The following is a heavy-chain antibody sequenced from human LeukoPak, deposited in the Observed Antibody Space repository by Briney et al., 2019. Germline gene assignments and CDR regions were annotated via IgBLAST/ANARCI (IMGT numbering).Heavy chain of an antibody. CDR3: ARLSYSSSWSTFDY. CDR1: GDSISSRSYY. Sequence: SETLSLTCTVSGDSISSRSYYWAWIRQPPGKGLEWIGRIYYSGSTYHNPSLKGRVTISVDTSKNQFSLKLSSVTAADTAVYYCARLSYSSSWSTFDYWGQGTLVTVSS. D-gene: IGHD6-13*01. CDR2: IYYSGST. V-gene: IGHV4-39*01. J-gene: IGHJ4*02.